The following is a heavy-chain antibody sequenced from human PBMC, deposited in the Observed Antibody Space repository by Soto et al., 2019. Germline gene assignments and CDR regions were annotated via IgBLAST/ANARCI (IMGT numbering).Heavy chain of an antibody. J-gene: IGHJ4*02. CDR2: IYYSGST. CDR1: GGSINTYY. D-gene: IGHD6-19*01. CDR3: ARSSGWFFDY. Sequence: QVQLQESGPGLVKPSETLSLTCTVSGGSINTYYWGWIRQPPGKGLEWIGYIYYSGSTTYNPSLKSRVTISVDTSKKQFSLKLSSVTAADTAVYYCARSSGWFFDYWGQGTLVTVSS. V-gene: IGHV4-59*01.